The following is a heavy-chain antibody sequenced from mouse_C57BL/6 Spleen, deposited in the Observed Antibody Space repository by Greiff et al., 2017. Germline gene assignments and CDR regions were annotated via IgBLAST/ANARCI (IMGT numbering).Heavy chain of an antibody. CDR2: INPSTGGT. Sequence: VQLKESGPELVKPGASVKISCKASGYSFTGYYMNWVKQSPEKSLEWIGEINPSTGGTTYNQKFKAKATLTVDKSSSTAYMQLKSLTSEDSAVYYCASYDGYYGYWGQGTTLTVSS. D-gene: IGHD2-3*01. CDR3: ASYDGYYGY. CDR1: GYSFTGYY. J-gene: IGHJ2*01. V-gene: IGHV1-42*01.